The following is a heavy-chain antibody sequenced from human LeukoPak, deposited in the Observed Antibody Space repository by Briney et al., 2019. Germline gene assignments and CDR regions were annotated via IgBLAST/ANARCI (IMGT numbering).Heavy chain of an antibody. CDR2: ISGSGGST. Sequence: PGGSLRLSCAASGFTFSSYAMSWVRRAPGKGLEWVSAISGSGGSTYYADSVKGRFTISRDNSKNTLYLQMNSLRAADTAVYYCAKGGSGHSVGGCCYYDYWGQGTLVTVSS. CDR3: AKGGSGHSVGGCCYYDY. J-gene: IGHJ4*02. D-gene: IGHD1-26*01. CDR1: GFTFSSYA. V-gene: IGHV3-23*01.